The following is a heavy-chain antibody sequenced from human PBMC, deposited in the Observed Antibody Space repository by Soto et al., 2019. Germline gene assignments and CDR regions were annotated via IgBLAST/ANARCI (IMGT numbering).Heavy chain of an antibody. Sequence: PSETLSLTCTVSGGSISSYYWSWLRQPPGKGLEWIGYIYYSGSTNYNPSLKSRVTISVDTSKNQFSLKLSSVTAADTAVYYCARGGKTTGTAPAFDIWGQGTMVTVSS. CDR1: GGSISSYY. CDR3: ARGGKTTGTAPAFDI. V-gene: IGHV4-59*08. CDR2: IYYSGST. J-gene: IGHJ3*02. D-gene: IGHD1-1*01.